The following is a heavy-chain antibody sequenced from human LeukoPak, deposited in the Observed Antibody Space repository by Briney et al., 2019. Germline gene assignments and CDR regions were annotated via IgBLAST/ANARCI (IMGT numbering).Heavy chain of an antibody. Sequence: SETLSLTCTVSGYSIRSGYYWGWIRQPPGKGLEWIGSIYHSGGTYYNPSLKSRVTMSVDTSKNQFSLKLSSVTAADTAVYYCARRDEWELSYYFDYWGQGTLVTVSS. CDR1: GYSIRSGYY. CDR2: IYHSGGT. CDR3: ARRDEWELSYYFDY. D-gene: IGHD1-26*01. V-gene: IGHV4-38-2*02. J-gene: IGHJ4*02.